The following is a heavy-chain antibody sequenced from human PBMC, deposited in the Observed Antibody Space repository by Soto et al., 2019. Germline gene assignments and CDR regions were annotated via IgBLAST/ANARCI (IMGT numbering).Heavy chain of an antibody. J-gene: IGHJ4*02. CDR3: AREASQQLGSIDY. D-gene: IGHD6-13*01. CDR1: GTSISYSY. V-gene: IGHV4-59*01. CDR2: VHYSGST. Sequence: SETLSLTCSVSGTSISYSYWIWLRQPPGKGLEWIGFVHYSGSTSYNPSLKSRVNISIDTSKNQFSLRLGSVTAADTAVYFCAREASQQLGSIDYWGQGTLVTVSS.